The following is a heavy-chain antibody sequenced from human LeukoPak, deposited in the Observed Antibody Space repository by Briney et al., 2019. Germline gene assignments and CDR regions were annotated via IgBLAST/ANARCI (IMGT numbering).Heavy chain of an antibody. CDR3: ARGTYYYDSSGYHFDY. J-gene: IGHJ4*02. CDR2: ISSSSSYI. Sequence: GSLRLSCAASGFTCSSYSVNWVRQAPGKGLEWVSSISSSSSYIYYADSVKGRFTISRDNAKNSLYLQMNSLRAEDTAVYYCARGTYYYDSSGYHFDYWGQGTLVTVSS. D-gene: IGHD3-22*01. V-gene: IGHV3-21*01. CDR1: GFTCSSYS.